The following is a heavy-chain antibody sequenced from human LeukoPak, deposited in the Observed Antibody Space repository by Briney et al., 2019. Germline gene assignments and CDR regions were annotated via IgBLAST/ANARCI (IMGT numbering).Heavy chain of an antibody. CDR2: IKGDGSST. D-gene: IGHD3-10*01. CDR3: ARHTHGSSDY. J-gene: IGHJ4*02. Sequence: PGGSLRLSCAASGFTFSSYWMNWVRQAPGKGLVWVSSIKGDGSSTSYADSVKGRFTISRDNAKNTLYLQMNSLTAEDTAVYYCARHTHGSSDYWGQGTLVTVSS. V-gene: IGHV3-74*01. CDR1: GFTFSSYW.